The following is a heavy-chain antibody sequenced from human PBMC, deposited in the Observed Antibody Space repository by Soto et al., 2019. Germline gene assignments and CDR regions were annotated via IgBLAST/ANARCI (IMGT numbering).Heavy chain of an antibody. Sequence: FETLSLTCTVSGASISGFYWSWIRKSAGKGLEWIGRIYATGTTDYNPSLKSRVMMSVDTSKKQFSLKLRSVTAADTAVYYCVRDGTKTLRDWFDPWGQGISVTVSS. CDR1: GASISGFY. J-gene: IGHJ5*02. V-gene: IGHV4-4*07. D-gene: IGHD1-1*01. CDR2: IYATGTT. CDR3: VRDGTKTLRDWFDP.